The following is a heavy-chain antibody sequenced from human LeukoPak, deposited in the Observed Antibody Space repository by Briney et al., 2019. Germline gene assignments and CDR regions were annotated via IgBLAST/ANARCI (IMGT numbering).Heavy chain of an antibody. CDR1: GYSFTSYW. Sequence: GESLKISCKGPGYSFTSYWIDWVRQIPGKGLEWRGIIYRCDSDTRYSPSFQGQVTISADKSISTAYLQWSNLKASDTAMYYCASPGEDTAMVPYYWGQGTLVTVSS. CDR3: ASPGEDTAMVPYY. CDR2: IYRCDSDT. D-gene: IGHD5-18*01. V-gene: IGHV5-51*01. J-gene: IGHJ4*02.